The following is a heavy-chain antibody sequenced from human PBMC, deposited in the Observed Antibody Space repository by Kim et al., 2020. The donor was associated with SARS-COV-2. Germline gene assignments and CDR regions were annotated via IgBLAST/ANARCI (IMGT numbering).Heavy chain of an antibody. Sequence: GGSLRLSCAASGFTFADYAMHWVRQAPGKGLEWGSGISWNSGSIAYADSVKGRFTISRDNAKNSLYLQMNSLRAEDTALYYCAKTVVVITQHYAFDIWGQGTLVTVSS. CDR1: GFTFADYA. CDR3: AKTVVVITQHYAFDI. V-gene: IGHV3-9*01. J-gene: IGHJ3*02. D-gene: IGHD3-22*01. CDR2: ISWNSGSI.